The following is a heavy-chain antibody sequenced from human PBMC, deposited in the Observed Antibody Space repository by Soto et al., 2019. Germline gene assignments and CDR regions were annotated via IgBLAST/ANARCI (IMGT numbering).Heavy chain of an antibody. CDR2: ISSSGAT. D-gene: IGHD6-19*01. CDR3: ARDLRSASGWYAPGY. J-gene: IGHJ4*02. CDR1: GYAFSSYA. Sequence: EVQLLESGGGLVQPGESLRLSCAASGYAFSSYAMIWVRQAPGKGLEWVSSISSSGATYYADSVKGRFTFSRDNSRNRVYLQMNSLRVEDTAVYYCARDLRSASGWYAPGYWGQGTLVTVSS. V-gene: IGHV3-23*01.